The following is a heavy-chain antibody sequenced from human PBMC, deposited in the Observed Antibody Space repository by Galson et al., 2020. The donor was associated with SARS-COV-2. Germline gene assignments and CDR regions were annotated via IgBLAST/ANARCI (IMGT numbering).Heavy chain of an antibody. CDR2: IIPIFGTA. J-gene: IGHJ4*02. V-gene: IGHV1-69*13. CDR3: ASPPNWNYGNFDY. CDR1: GGTFSSYA. D-gene: IGHD1-7*01. Sequence: SVKVSCKASGGTFSSYAISWVRQAPGQGLEWMGGIIPIFGTANYAQKFQGRVTITADESTSTAYMELSSLRSEDTAVYYCASPPNWNYGNFDYWGQGTLVTVSS.